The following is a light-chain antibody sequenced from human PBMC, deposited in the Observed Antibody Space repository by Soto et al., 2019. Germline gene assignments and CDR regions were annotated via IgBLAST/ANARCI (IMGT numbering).Light chain of an antibody. CDR3: QQYGSSPIT. Sequence: TPSARTLSLPPADRATLSCRASQSVNNFLAWYQQKPGQTPRLLIYDASSRATGIPARFSGSGSGTDFTLTISRLEPEDFAVYYCQQYGSSPITFGQGTRLEIK. CDR1: QSVNNF. J-gene: IGKJ5*01. V-gene: IGKV3-20*01. CDR2: DAS.